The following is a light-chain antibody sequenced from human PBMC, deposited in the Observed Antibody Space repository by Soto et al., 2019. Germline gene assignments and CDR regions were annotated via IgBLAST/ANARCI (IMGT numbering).Light chain of an antibody. CDR2: AAS. CDR3: QHAKSFPPT. CDR1: QGISSS. J-gene: IGKJ3*01. V-gene: IGKV1-12*01. Sequence: DIQMTQSPSSVSASVGDRVTITVRASQGISSSLAWYQQKPRKAPKLLIYAASTLQSGVSSRFSGSGSGTDFTLTISSLQPEDFATYYCQHAKSFPPTFGPGTKVDIK.